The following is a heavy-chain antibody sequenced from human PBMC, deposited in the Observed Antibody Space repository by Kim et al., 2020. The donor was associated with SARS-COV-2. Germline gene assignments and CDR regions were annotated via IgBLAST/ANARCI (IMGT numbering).Heavy chain of an antibody. CDR1: GFTFSSYA. D-gene: IGHD3-22*01. Sequence: GGSLRLSCAASGFTFSSYAMHWVRQAPGKGLEWVAVISYDGSNKYYADSVKGRFTISRDNSKNTQYLQMNSLRAEDTAVYYCASDRDDYDSSGYYSAFD. CDR2: ISYDGSNK. CDR3: ASDRDDYDSSGYYSAFD. J-gene: IGHJ4*01. V-gene: IGHV3-30*04.